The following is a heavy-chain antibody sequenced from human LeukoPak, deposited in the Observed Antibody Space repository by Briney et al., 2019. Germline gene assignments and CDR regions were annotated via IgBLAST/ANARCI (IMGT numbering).Heavy chain of an antibody. CDR3: AREGGSGDYYYGMDV. D-gene: IGHD1-26*01. Sequence: GGSLRLSWAASGFTFSSYAMSWVRQAPGKGLEWVSAISGSGGSTYYADSVKGRFTISRDNSKNTLYLQMNSLRAEDTAVYYCAREGGSGDYYYGMDVWGQGTTVTVSS. CDR1: GFTFSSYA. V-gene: IGHV3-23*01. J-gene: IGHJ6*02. CDR2: ISGSGGST.